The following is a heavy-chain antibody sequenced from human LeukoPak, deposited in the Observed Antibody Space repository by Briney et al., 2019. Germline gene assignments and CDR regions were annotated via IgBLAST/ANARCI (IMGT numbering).Heavy chain of an antibody. CDR1: GYTFTSYD. D-gene: IGHD5-18*01. CDR3: ARGGGYSYGHDAFDI. V-gene: IGHV1-8*03. Sequence: ASVKVSCKASGYTFTSYDINWVRQATGQGLEWMGWMNPNSGNTGYAQKFQGRVTITRNTSISTAYMELSSLRSEDTAVYYCARGGGYSYGHDAFDIWGQGTMVTVSS. J-gene: IGHJ3*02. CDR2: MNPNSGNT.